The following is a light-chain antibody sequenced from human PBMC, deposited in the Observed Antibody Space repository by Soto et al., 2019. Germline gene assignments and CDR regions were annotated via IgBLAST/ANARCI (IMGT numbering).Light chain of an antibody. CDR3: SSYTTSGTRV. CDR2: EVS. J-gene: IGLJ1*01. CDR1: TSDVGGYSF. Sequence: QSVLTQPASVSGCPGQSITISCTGTTSDVGGYSFVSWYQLHPGKAPKLMIYEVSNRPSGVSNRFSGSKSGNTASLTISGLQAEDESDYYCSSYTTSGTRVFGTGTKVTVL. V-gene: IGLV2-14*01.